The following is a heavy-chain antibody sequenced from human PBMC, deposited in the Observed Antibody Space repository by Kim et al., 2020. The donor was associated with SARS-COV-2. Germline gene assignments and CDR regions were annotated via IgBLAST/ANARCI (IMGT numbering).Heavy chain of an antibody. J-gene: IGHJ4*02. Sequence: GGSLRLSCAASGFTVSSNYMSWVRQAPGKGLEWVSVIYSGGSTYYADSVKGRFTISRDNSKNTLYLQMNSLRAEDTAVYYCASGPPYSSGWYGPLDYWGQRTLVTVSS. D-gene: IGHD6-19*01. CDR2: IYSGGST. CDR3: ASGPPYSSGWYGPLDY. CDR1: GFTVSSNY. V-gene: IGHV3-53*01.